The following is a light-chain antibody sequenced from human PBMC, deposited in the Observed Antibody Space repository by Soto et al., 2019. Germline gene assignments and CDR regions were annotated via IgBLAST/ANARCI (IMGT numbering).Light chain of an antibody. CDR1: RSVSVN. Sequence: EIVMTQSPATLSVSPGEGATLSCRASRSVSVNLAWYQQKPGQAPRLLIYGTSTRATGVPARFSGGGSGTDVSLSISSLQSEDSAIHYCQQYNQWPLYTFGQGTKLEI. CDR3: QQYNQWPLYT. V-gene: IGKV3-15*01. CDR2: GTS. J-gene: IGKJ2*01.